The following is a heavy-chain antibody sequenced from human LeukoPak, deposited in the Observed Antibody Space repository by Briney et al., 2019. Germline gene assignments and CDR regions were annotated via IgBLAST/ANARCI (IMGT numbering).Heavy chain of an antibody. CDR3: ARGLRIVVPISHAFDI. V-gene: IGHV3-21*01. CDR2: ISSSSSYI. D-gene: IGHD3-22*01. Sequence: GGSLKLSCAASGFTFSSYSMNWVRQAPGKGLEWVSSISSSSSYIYYADSVKGRFTISRDNAKNSLYLQMNSLRAEDTAVYYCARGLRIVVPISHAFDIWGQGTMVTVSS. CDR1: GFTFSSYS. J-gene: IGHJ3*02.